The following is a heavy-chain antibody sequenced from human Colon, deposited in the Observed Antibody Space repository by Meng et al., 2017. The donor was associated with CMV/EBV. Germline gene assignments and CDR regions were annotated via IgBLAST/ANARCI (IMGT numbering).Heavy chain of an antibody. D-gene: IGHD4-23*01. CDR3: ARGYGGHEYYFDY. J-gene: IGHJ4*02. CDR1: GYSFTSQW. Sequence: KVSCKGSGYSFTSQWIGWVRQMPGKGLEWMGIIYPGDSDTRYSPSFQGQVTISADKSISTAYLQWSSLKASDTAVYYCARGYGGHEYYFDYWGRGTLVTVSS. V-gene: IGHV5-51*01. CDR2: IYPGDSDT.